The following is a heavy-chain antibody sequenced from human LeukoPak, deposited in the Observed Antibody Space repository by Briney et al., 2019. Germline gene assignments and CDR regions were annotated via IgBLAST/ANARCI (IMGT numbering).Heavy chain of an antibody. CDR3: ASADYYDSAFDY. Sequence: GGSLRLSCATSGFTVSSNYMSWVRQAPGKGLEWASVMYSGGSTYYADSVKGRFTISRDNSKNTLYLQMNSLRAEDTAVYYCASADYYDSAFDYWGQGTLVTVSS. CDR2: MYSGGST. V-gene: IGHV3-53*01. J-gene: IGHJ4*02. CDR1: GFTVSSNY. D-gene: IGHD3-22*01.